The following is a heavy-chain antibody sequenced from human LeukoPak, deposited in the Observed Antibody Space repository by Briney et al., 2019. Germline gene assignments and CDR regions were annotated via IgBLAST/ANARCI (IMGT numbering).Heavy chain of an antibody. J-gene: IGHJ6*03. V-gene: IGHV4-61*02. CDR3: ARATYCYDSSGYYYPNYYYYYMDV. CDR1: GGSLSSGSYY. D-gene: IGHD3-22*01. CDR2: IYTSGST. Sequence: PSETLSLTCTVSGGSLSSGSYYGSWIRQPAGKGLEWIGRIYTSGSTNYNPSLKSRVTISVDTSKNQFSLKLSSVTAADTAVYYCARATYCYDSSGYYYPNYYYYYMDVWGKGTTVTVSS.